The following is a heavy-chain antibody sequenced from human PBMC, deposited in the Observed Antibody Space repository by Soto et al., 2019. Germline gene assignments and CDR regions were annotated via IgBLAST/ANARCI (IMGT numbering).Heavy chain of an antibody. Sequence: GGSLRLSCAASGFTFNSYSMNWVRQAPGKGLEWVSSISSSSDYIYYADSVKGRFTISRDNAKNSLYLQMNSLRAEDTAVYYCARTVAVASRDHWGQGTLVTVSS. CDR3: ARTVAVASRDH. V-gene: IGHV3-21*01. CDR2: ISSSSDYI. CDR1: GFTFNSYS. J-gene: IGHJ4*02. D-gene: IGHD6-19*01.